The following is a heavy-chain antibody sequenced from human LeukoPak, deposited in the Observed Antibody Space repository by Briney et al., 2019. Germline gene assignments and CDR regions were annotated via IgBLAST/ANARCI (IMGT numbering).Heavy chain of an antibody. J-gene: IGHJ4*02. Sequence: PGGSLRLSCAASGFTFSAFAMHWARQPPGKGLEYVSTISADGKSAYYGISVKGRFTVSRDNSKNTVYLQMGSLRPDDTAVYYCARNIISANSAWDWGQGTLVTVSS. V-gene: IGHV3-64*01. CDR2: ISADGKSA. CDR1: GFTFSAFA. CDR3: ARNIISANSAWD. D-gene: IGHD1-26*01.